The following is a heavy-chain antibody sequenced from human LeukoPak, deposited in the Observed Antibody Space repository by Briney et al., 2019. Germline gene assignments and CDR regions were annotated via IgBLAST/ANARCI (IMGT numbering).Heavy chain of an antibody. D-gene: IGHD3-16*01. CDR3: ARVIWGRAFDI. V-gene: IGHV4-61*02. J-gene: IGHJ3*02. CDR1: SGSISSGRYY. CDR2: IYSSGST. Sequence: SETLSLTCTVSSGSISSGRYYWSWIRQPAGKGLEWIGRIYSSGSTKYNPSLKSRVTISVDTSKNQFSLKLSSVTAADTAVYYCARVIWGRAFDIWGQGTMVTVSS.